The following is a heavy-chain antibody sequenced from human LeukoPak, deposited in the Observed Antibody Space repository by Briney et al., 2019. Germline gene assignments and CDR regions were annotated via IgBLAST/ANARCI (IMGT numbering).Heavy chain of an antibody. CDR3: ARGVRIFGVVIHGYGMDV. V-gene: IGHV1-69*13. D-gene: IGHD3-3*01. Sequence: SVKVSCKASGGTFSSYAISWVRQAPGQGLEWMGGIIPIFGTANYAQKLQGRVTITADESTSTAYMELSSLRSEDTAVYYCARGVRIFGVVIHGYGMDVWGQGTTVTVSS. CDR1: GGTFSSYA. CDR2: IIPIFGTA. J-gene: IGHJ6*02.